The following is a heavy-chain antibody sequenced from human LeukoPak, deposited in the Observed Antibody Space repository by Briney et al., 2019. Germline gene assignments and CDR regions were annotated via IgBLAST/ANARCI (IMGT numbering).Heavy chain of an antibody. Sequence: TLSLTCTVSGGSISSGGYYWSWLRQHPGKGLEWIGYIYYSGSTYYNPSLKSRVTISVDTSKNQFSLKLSSVTAADTAVYYCAQSYNGDYYYWGQGTLVTVSS. CDR1: GGSISSGGYY. V-gene: IGHV4-31*03. CDR2: IYYSGST. D-gene: IGHD4-17*01. J-gene: IGHJ4*02. CDR3: AQSYNGDYYY.